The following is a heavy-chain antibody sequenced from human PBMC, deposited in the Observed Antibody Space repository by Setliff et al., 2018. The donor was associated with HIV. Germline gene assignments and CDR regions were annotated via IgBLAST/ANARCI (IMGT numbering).Heavy chain of an antibody. Sequence: PSETLSLTCAVYIGSFNGYYWSWIRQPPGKGLEWIGESNQSGSGNYNPSLKSRVTISVDTSKNEFSLNMGSVTAADTAVYYCAKGRSGYDSRLYYYHHGMDVWGQGATVTVSS. CDR1: IGSFNGYY. CDR2: SNQSGSG. CDR3: AKGRSGYDSRLYYYHHGMDV. D-gene: IGHD5-12*01. V-gene: IGHV4-34*01. J-gene: IGHJ6*02.